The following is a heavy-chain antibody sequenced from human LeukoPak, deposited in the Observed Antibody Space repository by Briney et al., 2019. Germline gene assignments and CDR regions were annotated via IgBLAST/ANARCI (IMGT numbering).Heavy chain of an antibody. CDR1: GFTFSSHG. Sequence: PGGSLRLSCAASGFTFSSHGMHWVRQAPGKWLEWVAVISYDGSNKYYADSVKGRFTISRDNSKNTLYLQMNSLRAEDTAVYYCAKDSGGYTYVFDYWGQEPWSPSPQ. CDR3: AKDSGGYTYVFDY. CDR2: ISYDGSNK. V-gene: IGHV3-30*18. J-gene: IGHJ4*01. D-gene: IGHD5-18*01.